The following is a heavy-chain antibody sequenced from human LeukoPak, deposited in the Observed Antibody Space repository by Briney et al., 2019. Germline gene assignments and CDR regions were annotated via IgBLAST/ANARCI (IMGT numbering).Heavy chain of an antibody. D-gene: IGHD6-19*01. J-gene: IGHJ5*02. V-gene: IGHV3-74*01. Sequence: GGSLRLXCAASGFTFSSYWMHWVRQAPGKGLVWVSRINSDGSSTSYADSVKGRFTISRDNAKNTLYLQMNSLRAEDTAVYYCAREQWLVSWFDPWGQGTLVTVSS. CDR2: INSDGSST. CDR1: GFTFSSYW. CDR3: AREQWLVSWFDP.